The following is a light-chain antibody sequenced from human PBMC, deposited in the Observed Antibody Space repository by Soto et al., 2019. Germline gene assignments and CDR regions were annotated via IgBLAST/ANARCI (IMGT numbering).Light chain of an antibody. Sequence: DIVMTQSPDSLAVSLGERATINCKSSQSVLYSSNNKNYLAWYQQKPGQPPKRLIYWASTRESGVPDRFSGSGSGTDFTLTISSVQSEDVAVYCCQQYYSTWWTFGQGNKVEIK. CDR2: WAS. V-gene: IGKV4-1*01. CDR1: QSVLYSSNNKNY. CDR3: QQYYSTWWT. J-gene: IGKJ1*01.